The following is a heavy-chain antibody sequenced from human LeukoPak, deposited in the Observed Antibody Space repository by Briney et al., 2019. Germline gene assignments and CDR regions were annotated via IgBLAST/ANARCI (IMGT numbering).Heavy chain of an antibody. CDR2: INPNSGGT. D-gene: IGHD2-2*01. Sequence: GASVKVSCKASGYTFTGYYMHWVRQAPGQGLERMGWINPNSGGTNYAQKFQGRVTMTRDTSIGTAYMELSRLRSDDTAVYYCARGGRGVPAAIWFDPWGQGTLVTVSS. CDR1: GYTFTGYY. CDR3: ARGGRGVPAAIWFDP. J-gene: IGHJ5*02. V-gene: IGHV1-2*02.